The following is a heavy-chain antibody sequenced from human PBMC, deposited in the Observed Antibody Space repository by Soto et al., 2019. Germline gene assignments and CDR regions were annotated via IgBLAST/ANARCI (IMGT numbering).Heavy chain of an antibody. CDR1: GFTFSSYD. D-gene: IGHD3-16*01. Sequence: EVQLVESGGGLVQPGGSLRLSCAASGFTFSSYDMHWVRQATGKGLEWVSAIGTAGDTYYPGSVKGRFTISRENAKNSLSLQTNSLRAEDTAVYYCASRGLGPYGMDAWGQGTTVTVSS. V-gene: IGHV3-13*01. CDR2: IGTAGDT. J-gene: IGHJ6*02. CDR3: ASRGLGPYGMDA.